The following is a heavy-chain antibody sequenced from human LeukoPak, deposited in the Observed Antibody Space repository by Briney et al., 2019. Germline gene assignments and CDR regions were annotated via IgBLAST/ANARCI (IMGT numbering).Heavy chain of an antibody. J-gene: IGHJ1*01. CDR3: ARHGYSSGWGNEYFQH. CDR1: GGSISSYY. V-gene: IGHV4-59*08. D-gene: IGHD6-19*01. Sequence: PSETLSLTRTVSGGSISSYYWSWIRQPPGKGLEWIGYIYYSGSTNYNPSLESRVTISVDTSKNQFSLKLSSVTAADTAVYYCARHGYSSGWGNEYFQHWGQGTLVTVSS. CDR2: IYYSGST.